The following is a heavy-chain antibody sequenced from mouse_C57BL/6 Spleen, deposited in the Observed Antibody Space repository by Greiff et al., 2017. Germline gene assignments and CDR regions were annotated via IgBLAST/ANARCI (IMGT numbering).Heavy chain of an antibody. Sequence: VQLQQSGAELVRPGASVKLSCTASGFNIKDDYMHWVKQRPEQGLEWIGWIDPENGDTEYASKFQGKATIAADTSSNADYLQLSSLTSEDTAVYYCTHYYYGSSGFAYWGQGTLVTVSA. J-gene: IGHJ3*01. CDR3: THYYYGSSGFAY. V-gene: IGHV14-4*01. D-gene: IGHD1-1*01. CDR2: IDPENGDT. CDR1: GFNIKDDY.